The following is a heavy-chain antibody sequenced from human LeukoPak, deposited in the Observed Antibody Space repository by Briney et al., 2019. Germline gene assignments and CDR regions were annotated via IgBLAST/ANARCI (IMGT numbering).Heavy chain of an antibody. Sequence: GASVKVSCKASGYTFTSYAINWVRQATGQGLEWMGWMNPNSGNTGYAQKFQGRVTMTRNTSISTAYMELSSLRSEDAAVYYCARGGLLEMATITDYWGQGTLVTVSS. CDR3: ARGGLLEMATITDY. D-gene: IGHD5-24*01. V-gene: IGHV1-8*01. J-gene: IGHJ4*02. CDR2: MNPNSGNT. CDR1: GYTFTSYA.